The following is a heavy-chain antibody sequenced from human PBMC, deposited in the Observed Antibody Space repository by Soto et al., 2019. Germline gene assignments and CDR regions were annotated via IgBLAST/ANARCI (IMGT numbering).Heavy chain of an antibody. Sequence: GGSLRLSCVGSGFSFRDHSMNWVRQPPGEGLQWISYISSSSESIYYADSVKGRFTVSRDNAKNTLFLQMNSLRDDDSAIYYCARLPKGSVVTGWGQGSLVTVSS. CDR3: ARLPKGSVVTG. V-gene: IGHV3-48*02. J-gene: IGHJ4*01. D-gene: IGHD2-21*02. CDR2: ISSSSESI. CDR1: GFSFRDHS.